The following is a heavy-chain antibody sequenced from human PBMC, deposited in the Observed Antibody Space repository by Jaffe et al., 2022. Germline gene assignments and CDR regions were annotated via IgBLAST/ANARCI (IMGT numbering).Heavy chain of an antibody. V-gene: IGHV2-5*02. D-gene: IGHD3-22*01. CDR3: ALTAPQYYYDSSGYLNDAFDI. J-gene: IGHJ3*02. CDR1: GFSLSTSGVG. Sequence: QITLKESGPTLVKPTQTLTLTCTFSGFSLSTSGVGVGWIRQPPGKALEWLALIYWDDDKRYSPSLKSRLTITKDTSKNQVVLTMTNMDPVDTATYYCALTAPQYYYDSSGYLNDAFDIWGQGTMVTVSS. CDR2: IYWDDDK.